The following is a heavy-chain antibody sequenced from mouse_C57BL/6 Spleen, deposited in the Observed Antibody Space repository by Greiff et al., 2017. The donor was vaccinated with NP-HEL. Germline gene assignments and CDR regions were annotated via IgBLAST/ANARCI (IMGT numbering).Heavy chain of an antibody. CDR1: GYTFTSYW. CDR3: ARDYGSSYGDY. D-gene: IGHD1-1*01. CDR2: IYPGDGDT. Sequence: VQLQQPGTELVKPGASVKLSCKASGYTFTSYWMHWVKQRPGQGLEWIGRIYPGDGDTNYNGKFKGKATLTADKSSSTAYMQLSSLTSEDSAVYFCARDYGSSYGDYWGQGTTLTVSS. V-gene: IGHV1-82*01. J-gene: IGHJ2*01.